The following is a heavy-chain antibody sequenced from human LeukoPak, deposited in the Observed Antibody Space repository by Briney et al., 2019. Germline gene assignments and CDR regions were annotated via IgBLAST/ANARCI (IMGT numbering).Heavy chain of an antibody. D-gene: IGHD2-15*01. CDR1: GGSFSGYY. V-gene: IGHV4-34*01. CDR3: ARKDIVVVVAANGDYYYYYMDV. CDR2: INHSGST. Sequence: SETLSLTXAVYGGSFSGYYWSWIRQPPGKGLEWIGEINHSGSTNYNPSLKSRVTISVDASKNQFSLKLSSVTAADTAVYYCARKDIVVVVAANGDYYYYYMDVWGKGTTVTVSS. J-gene: IGHJ6*03.